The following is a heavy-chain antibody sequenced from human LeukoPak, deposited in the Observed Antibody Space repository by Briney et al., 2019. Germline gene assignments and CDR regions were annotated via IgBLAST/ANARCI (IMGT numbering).Heavy chain of an antibody. V-gene: IGHV3-15*01. CDR3: TTARLLWFGELADY. D-gene: IGHD3-10*01. Sequence: GGSLRLSCSASGFTFSNAWMSWVRQAPGKGLEWVGSIKSKTDDGTTDYAAPVKGKYTNSRDDSNNTLYLKTNSLKTEDTGVYYSTTARLLWFGELADYWGQGTLVTVSS. CDR1: GFTFSNAW. CDR2: IKSKTDDGTT. J-gene: IGHJ4*02.